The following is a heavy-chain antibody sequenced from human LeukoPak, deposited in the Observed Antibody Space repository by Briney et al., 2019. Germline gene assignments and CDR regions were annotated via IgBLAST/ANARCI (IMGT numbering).Heavy chain of an antibody. D-gene: IGHD3-22*01. CDR1: GYTFTGYY. V-gene: IGHV1-2*02. Sequence: PGASVKVSCKASGYTFTGYYMHWVRQAPGQGLEWMGWINPNSGGTNYAQKFQGRVTMTRDTSISTAYMELSRLRSDDTAVYYCARAAYYYDSSGYRLFDYWGQGTLVTVSS. CDR2: INPNSGGT. J-gene: IGHJ4*02. CDR3: ARAAYYYDSSGYRLFDY.